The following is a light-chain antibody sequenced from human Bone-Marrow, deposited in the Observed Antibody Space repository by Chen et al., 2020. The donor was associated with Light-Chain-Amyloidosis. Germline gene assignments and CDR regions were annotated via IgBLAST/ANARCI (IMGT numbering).Light chain of an antibody. CDR3: MQGTHWPWT. V-gene: IGKV2-30*01. CDR2: KVS. Sequence: DVEMTQSPLSLPVTLGQPASISCRSSQSLVYSDGNTYLNWFQQRPGQSPRRLMYKVSNRDSGVPDRFSGSGSGTDFTLKISRVEAEDVGFYYCMQGTHWPWTFGQGTKVEIK. CDR1: QSLVYSDGNTY. J-gene: IGKJ1*01.